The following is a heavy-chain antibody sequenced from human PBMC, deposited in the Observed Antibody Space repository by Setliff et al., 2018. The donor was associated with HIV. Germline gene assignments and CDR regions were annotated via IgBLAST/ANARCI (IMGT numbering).Heavy chain of an antibody. J-gene: IGHJ3*02. CDR2: ISNSARTI. Sequence: GGSLRLSCALSGVTCGSYAMSWVRQAPGKGLEWVAYISNSARTIYYADSVTGRFTISRDNAKNSLYLQMNSLRAEDTAVYYCARAIAAWDDAFDIWGQGTMVTVSS. CDR3: ARAIAAWDDAFDI. CDR1: GVTCGSYA. V-gene: IGHV3-48*04. D-gene: IGHD6-6*01.